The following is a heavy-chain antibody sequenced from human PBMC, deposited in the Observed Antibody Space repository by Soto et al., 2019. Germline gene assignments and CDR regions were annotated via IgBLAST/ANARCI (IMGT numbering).Heavy chain of an antibody. CDR1: GFTLSSYA. V-gene: IGHV3-30*04. CDR3: ARGPPGVVPGAIGSGGMDV. D-gene: IGHD2-2*01. CDR2: MSFDGSKA. J-gene: IGHJ6*02. Sequence: QVQLVESGGGAVQPGRSLSLSCAASGFTLSSYAVHWVRQAPGKGLEWVAVMSFDGSKASHADSVKGRFTISRDNSKNTVSLPMNSLRVEDSAVYYCARGPPGVVPGAIGSGGMDVWGQGTTVTVSS.